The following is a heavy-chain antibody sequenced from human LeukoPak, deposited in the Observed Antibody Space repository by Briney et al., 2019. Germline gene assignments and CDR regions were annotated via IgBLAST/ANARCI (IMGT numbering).Heavy chain of an antibody. D-gene: IGHD2-2*01. CDR1: GFTFSDYY. V-gene: IGHV3-30*03. J-gene: IGHJ2*01. CDR3: ARDGCSSTSCYFWYFDL. CDR2: ISYDGSNK. Sequence: PGGSLRLSCAASGFTFSDYYMSWIRQAPGKGLEWVAVISYDGSNKYYADSVKGRFTVSRDNSKNTLYLQMNSLRAEDTAVYYCARDGCSSTSCYFWYFDLWGRGTLVTVSS.